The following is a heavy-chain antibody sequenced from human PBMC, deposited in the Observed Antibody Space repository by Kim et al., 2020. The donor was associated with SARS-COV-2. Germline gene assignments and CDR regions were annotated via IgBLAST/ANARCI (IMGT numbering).Heavy chain of an antibody. V-gene: IGHV3-23*01. Sequence: RFTISRDKSKNTLYLQMNSLRAEDTAVYYCANLWHIVVVTAPLFGDAFDIWGQGTMVTVSS. J-gene: IGHJ3*02. CDR3: ANLWHIVVVTAPLFGDAFDI. D-gene: IGHD2-21*02.